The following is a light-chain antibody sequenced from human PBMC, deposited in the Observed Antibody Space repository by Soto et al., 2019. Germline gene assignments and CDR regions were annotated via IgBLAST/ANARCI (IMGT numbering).Light chain of an antibody. J-gene: IGLJ3*02. CDR1: SSDIGNYDF. V-gene: IGLV2-14*01. CDR3: SSYADGNSWV. CDR2: EVS. Sequence: QSALTQPASVSGSPGQSITISCTGTSSDIGNYDFVSWYQQVPGTAPKAMIYEVSSRPSGVSNRFSGSKSGNTASLTVSGLQAEDEADYYCSSYADGNSWVFGGGTKLTVL.